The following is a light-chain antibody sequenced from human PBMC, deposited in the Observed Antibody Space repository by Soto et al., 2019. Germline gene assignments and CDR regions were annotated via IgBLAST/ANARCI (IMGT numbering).Light chain of an antibody. CDR1: STDVGGYNY. CDR2: EVS. V-gene: IGLV2-8*01. Sequence: QSALTQPPSASGSPGQSVTISCTGTSTDVGGYNYVSWYQQHPGKAPKLMISEVSKRPSGVPDRFSGSKSGNTASLTVSGIQAEDEADYYCSSYAGTNNYVFGTGTKLTVL. J-gene: IGLJ1*01. CDR3: SSYAGTNNYV.